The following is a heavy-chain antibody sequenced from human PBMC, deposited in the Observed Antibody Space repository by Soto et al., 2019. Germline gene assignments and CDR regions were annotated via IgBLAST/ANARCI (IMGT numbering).Heavy chain of an antibody. D-gene: IGHD3-9*01. J-gene: IGHJ4*02. CDR2: ISSSGDTI. CDR3: ARGDDILTGTLDY. CDR1: GFTFSSYS. Sequence: PGGSLRLSCAASGFTFSSYSMNWVRQAPGKGLEWVSYISSSGDTIYYADSVKDRFTISRDNAKNSLYLQMNSLGDEDTAVYYCARGDDILTGTLDYWGQGTLVTV. V-gene: IGHV3-48*02.